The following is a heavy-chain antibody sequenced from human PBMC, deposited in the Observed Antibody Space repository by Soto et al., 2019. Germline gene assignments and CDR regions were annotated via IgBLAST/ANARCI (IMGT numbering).Heavy chain of an antibody. CDR2: ISGSGGST. Sequence: GGSLRLSCAASGFTFSSYAMSWVRQAPGKGLEWVSAISGSGGSTYYADSVKGRFTISRDNSKNTLYLQMNSLRAEDTAVYYCAKSMVRGVTKYYFDYWGQGTLVTVSS. D-gene: IGHD3-10*01. V-gene: IGHV3-23*01. CDR1: GFTFSSYA. CDR3: AKSMVRGVTKYYFDY. J-gene: IGHJ4*02.